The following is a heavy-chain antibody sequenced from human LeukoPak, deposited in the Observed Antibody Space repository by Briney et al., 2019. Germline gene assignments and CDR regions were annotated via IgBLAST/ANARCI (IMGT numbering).Heavy chain of an antibody. D-gene: IGHD4-17*01. V-gene: IGHV4-61*02. CDR2: IYTSGSS. J-gene: IGHJ3*02. CDR1: GGSIGSGSYY. Sequence: SQTLSLTCTVSGGSIGSGSYYWNWIRQPAGKGLEWIGRIYTSGSSNYNPSLKRRVTISVDTSKNQFSLKLSSVTAADTAVYYCAYGAQGAFDIWGQGTMVTVSS. CDR3: AYGAQGAFDI.